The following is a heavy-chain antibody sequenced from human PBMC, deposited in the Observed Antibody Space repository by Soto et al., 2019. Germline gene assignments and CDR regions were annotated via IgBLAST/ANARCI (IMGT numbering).Heavy chain of an antibody. J-gene: IGHJ4*02. V-gene: IGHV4-30-2*06. CDR3: ARGCGYDSFDF. CDR1: GVTISYGGYS. Sequence: PSETLSLTCSVSGVTISYGGYSWSWIRQSPGKGLEWLGYISHVETTYYNPSLQSRLSSSIDRTRNQFSLSLSSMTAADKAVYYCARGCGYDSFDFWGQGIQVTVSS. CDR2: ISHVETT. D-gene: IGHD3-3*01.